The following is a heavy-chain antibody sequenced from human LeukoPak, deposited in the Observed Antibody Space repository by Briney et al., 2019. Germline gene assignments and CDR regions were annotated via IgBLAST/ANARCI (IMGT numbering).Heavy chain of an antibody. CDR2: IYYSGST. Sequence: ASETLSLTCTVSGGSISSSSYYWGWIRQPPGKGLEWIGSIYYSGSTYYNPSLKSRVTISVDTSKNQFSLKLASVTAADTAVYYCARLARRVRGLSYYYYGMDVWGQGTTVTVSS. CDR3: ARLARRVRGLSYYYYGMDV. D-gene: IGHD3-10*01. V-gene: IGHV4-39*01. CDR1: GGSISSSSYY. J-gene: IGHJ6*02.